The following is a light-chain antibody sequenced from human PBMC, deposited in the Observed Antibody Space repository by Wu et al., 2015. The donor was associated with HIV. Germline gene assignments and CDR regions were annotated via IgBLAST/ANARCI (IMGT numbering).Light chain of an antibody. CDR1: QIIPSSH. CDR3: QHYGDSQFT. Sequence: IVLTQSPDTLSLSPGETAILSCRASQIIPSSHLAWYQQKPGQAPRLLIYGASSKATGIPDRFSGYMSAATDFTLAIFRLQPEDSAVYFCQHYGDSQFTFGRGTK. J-gene: IGKJ3*01. CDR2: GAS. V-gene: IGKV3-20*01.